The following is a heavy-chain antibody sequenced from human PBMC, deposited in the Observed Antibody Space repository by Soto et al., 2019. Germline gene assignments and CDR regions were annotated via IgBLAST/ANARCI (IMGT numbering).Heavy chain of an antibody. CDR1: GFTFSSYA. J-gene: IGHJ6*02. V-gene: IGHV3-23*01. CDR2: ISGSGGVT. D-gene: IGHD2-8*01. CDR3: AKLGFVTVSYYGLDV. Sequence: VGSLRLSCVASGFTFSSYAMSWVRQAPGKGLEWVSAISGSGGVTYYPDSVKGRFTISRDNSRNTLYLQTNSLRAEDTAVYFCAKLGFVTVSYYGLDVWGQGTTVTVSS.